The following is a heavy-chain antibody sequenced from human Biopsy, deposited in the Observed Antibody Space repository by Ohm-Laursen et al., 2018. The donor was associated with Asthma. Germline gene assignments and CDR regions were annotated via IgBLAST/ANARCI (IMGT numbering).Heavy chain of an antibody. J-gene: IGHJ4*02. D-gene: IGHD2-2*01. Sequence: AASVKVSCQSLGGTFNTYAIGWVRQAPGQGLEWMGGINSVFGTTTYPQKFQDRVTITADDSTSTVYMELSSLRSEDTAVYYCARKAGSCISRTCYSLDFWGQGTLVTVSS. CDR3: ARKAGSCISRTCYSLDF. V-gene: IGHV1-69*13. CDR2: INSVFGTT. CDR1: GGTFNTYA.